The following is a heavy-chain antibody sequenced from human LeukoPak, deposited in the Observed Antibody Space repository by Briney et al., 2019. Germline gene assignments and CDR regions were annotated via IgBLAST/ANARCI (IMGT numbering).Heavy chain of an antibody. Sequence: GGSLRLSCAASGFTSTNYAMNWVRQAPGKGLEWVSVLIGSSGSTDYADSVEGRFTISRDNSKNTVFLQMSSLRAEDTAIYYCAKGAYDYIEIGYFDSWGQGTLVTVSS. CDR3: AKGAYDYIEIGYFDS. CDR2: LIGSSGST. D-gene: IGHD5-12*01. CDR1: GFTSTNYA. V-gene: IGHV3-23*01. J-gene: IGHJ4*02.